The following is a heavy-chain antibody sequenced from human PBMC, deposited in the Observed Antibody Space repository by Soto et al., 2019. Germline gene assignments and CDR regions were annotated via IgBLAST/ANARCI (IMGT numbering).Heavy chain of an antibody. J-gene: IGHJ4*02. CDR3: TRRRTGYYFDY. CDR2: IKSKTDGGTT. CDR1: GFTFSNAW. V-gene: IGHV3-15*07. Sequence: GGSLRLSCAASGFTFSNAWMNWVRQAPGKGLEWVGRIKSKTDGGTTDYAAPVKGRFTISRDDSKNTLYLEINSLKTEDTAVYYCTRRRTGYYFDYWGQGTLVTVSS.